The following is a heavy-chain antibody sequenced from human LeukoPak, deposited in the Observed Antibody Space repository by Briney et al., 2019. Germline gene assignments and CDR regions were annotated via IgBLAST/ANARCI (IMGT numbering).Heavy chain of an antibody. CDR3: ARVGATPFDY. Sequence: KSSETLSLTCTVSGYSISSGYYWGWIRQPPGQGLEWIGSIYHSGSTYYNPSLKSRVTISVDTSKNQFSLKLSSVTAADTAVYYCARVGATPFDYWGQGTLVTVSS. J-gene: IGHJ4*02. CDR2: IYHSGST. V-gene: IGHV4-38-2*02. D-gene: IGHD1-26*01. CDR1: GYSISSGYY.